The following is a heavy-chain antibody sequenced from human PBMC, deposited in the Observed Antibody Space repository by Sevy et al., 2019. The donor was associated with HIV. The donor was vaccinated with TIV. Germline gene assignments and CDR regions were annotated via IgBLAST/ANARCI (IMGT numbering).Heavy chain of an antibody. Sequence: GGSLRLSCAASGFTFSSYIMNWVRQAPGKGLEWVSYISSSSSTIYYADSVKGRFTISRDNAKNSLYLQMNSLRAEDTAVYYCARVFYRNWFDPWGQGTLVTVSS. D-gene: IGHD1-26*01. CDR2: ISSSSSTI. V-gene: IGHV3-48*01. CDR3: ARVFYRNWFDP. CDR1: GFTFSSYI. J-gene: IGHJ5*02.